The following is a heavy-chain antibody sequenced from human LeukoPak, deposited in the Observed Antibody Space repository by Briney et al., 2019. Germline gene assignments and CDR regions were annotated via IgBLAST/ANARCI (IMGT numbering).Heavy chain of an antibody. CDR3: ARQNYYGSGSYYSDGGFDY. CDR1: GYSFTSYW. D-gene: IGHD3-10*01. V-gene: IGHV5-51*01. CDR2: IYPGDSDT. J-gene: IGHJ4*02. Sequence: GESLKISCKGSGYSFTSYWIGWVRQMPGKGLEWMGIIYPGDSDTRYSPSFQGQVTISADKSISTAYLQWSSPKASDTAMYYCARQNYYGSGSYYSDGGFDYWGQGTLVTVSS.